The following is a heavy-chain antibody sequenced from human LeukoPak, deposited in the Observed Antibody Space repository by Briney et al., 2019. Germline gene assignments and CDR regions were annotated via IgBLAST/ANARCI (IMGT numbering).Heavy chain of an antibody. D-gene: IGHD3-3*01. CDR3: ARNYYDFWSGYPSSYYYYYMDV. CDR2: MNPNSGNT. J-gene: IGHJ6*03. Sequence: ASVKVSCKASGYTFTSYDINWVRQATGQGLEWMGWMNPNSGNTGYAQKFQGRVTITRNTSIGTAYMELSSLRSEDTAVYYCARNYYDFWSGYPSSYYYYYMDVWGKGTTVTVSS. CDR1: GYTFTSYD. V-gene: IGHV1-8*03.